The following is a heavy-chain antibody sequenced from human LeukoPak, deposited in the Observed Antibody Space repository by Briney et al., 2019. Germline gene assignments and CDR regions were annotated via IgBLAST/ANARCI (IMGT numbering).Heavy chain of an antibody. CDR3: ARVKGSSSWALLFEY. Sequence: ASVKVSCKASGYTFTSYDINWVRQATGQGLEWMGWMNPNSGNTGYAQKFQGRVTMTRNTSISTAYMELSSLRSEDTAVYYCARVKGSSSWALLFEYWGQGTLVTVSS. CDR1: GYTFTSYD. D-gene: IGHD6-13*01. CDR2: MNPNSGNT. V-gene: IGHV1-8*01. J-gene: IGHJ4*02.